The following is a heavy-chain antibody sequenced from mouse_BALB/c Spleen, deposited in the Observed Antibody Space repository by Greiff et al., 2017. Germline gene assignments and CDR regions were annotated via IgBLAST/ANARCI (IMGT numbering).Heavy chain of an antibody. V-gene: IGHV5-9-4*01. CDR1: GFTFSSYA. D-gene: IGHD2-4*01. CDR2: ISSGGSYT. J-gene: IGHJ4*01. Sequence: EVQRVESGGGLVKPGGSLKLSCAASGFTFSSYAMSWVRQSPEKRLEWVAEISSGGSYTYYPDTVTGRFTISRDNAKNTLYLEMSSLRSEDTAMYYCARDDYDGGHYAMDYWGQGTSVTVSS. CDR3: ARDDYDGGHYAMDY.